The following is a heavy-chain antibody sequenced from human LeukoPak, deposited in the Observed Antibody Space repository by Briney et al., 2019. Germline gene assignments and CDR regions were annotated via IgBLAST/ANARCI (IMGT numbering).Heavy chain of an antibody. V-gene: IGHV1-2*02. CDR2: INPNSGGT. CDR1: GYTFTSYD. D-gene: IGHD6-13*01. CDR3: ARGITHYSSSWYRYYYYMDV. J-gene: IGHJ6*03. Sequence: ASVKVSCKASGYTFTSYDINWVRQATGQGLEWMGWINPNSGGTNYAQKFQGRVTMTRDTSISTAYMELSRLRSDDTAVYYCARGITHYSSSWYRYYYYMDVWGKGTTVTISS.